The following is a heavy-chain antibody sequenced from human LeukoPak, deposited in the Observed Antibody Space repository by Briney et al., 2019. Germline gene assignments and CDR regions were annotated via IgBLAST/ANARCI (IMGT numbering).Heavy chain of an antibody. D-gene: IGHD5-12*01. CDR2: IIPILGIA. J-gene: IGHJ4*02. V-gene: IGHV1-69*04. CDR1: GGTFSSYA. CDR3: AITPRGYSGYDY. Sequence: SVKVSCKASGGTFSSYAISWVRQAPGQGLEWMGRIIPILGIANYAQKFQGRVTITTDESTSTAYMELSSLRSEDTAVYYCAITPRGYSGYDYWGQGTLVTVSS.